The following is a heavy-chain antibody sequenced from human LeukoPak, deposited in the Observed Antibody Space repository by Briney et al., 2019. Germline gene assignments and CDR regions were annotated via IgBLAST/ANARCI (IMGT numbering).Heavy chain of an antibody. J-gene: IGHJ4*02. Sequence: SETLSLTCAVYGGSFSGYYWSWIRQPPGEGLEWIGEINHSGSTNYNPSLKSRVTISVDTSKNQFSLKLSSVTAADTAVYYCARGRKSPMVRGVISTYFDYWGQGTLVTVSS. CDR3: ARGRKSPMVRGVISTYFDY. CDR2: INHSGST. CDR1: GGSFSGYY. V-gene: IGHV4-34*01. D-gene: IGHD3-10*01.